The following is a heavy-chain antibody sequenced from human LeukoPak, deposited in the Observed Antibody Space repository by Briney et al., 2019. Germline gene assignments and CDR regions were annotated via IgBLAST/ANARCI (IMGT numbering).Heavy chain of an antibody. CDR2: ISSNGGST. CDR3: VKGGQWLAKAAFDI. V-gene: IGHV3-64D*06. Sequence: PGGSLRLSCSASGFTFSSFAIHWVRQAPGKGLEYLSVISSNGGSTFYADSVRGRFTISRDNSKNTIYIQMSSLRPEDTAVYYCVKGGQWLAKAAFDIWGQGTMVTVSP. CDR1: GFTFSSFA. J-gene: IGHJ3*02. D-gene: IGHD6-19*01.